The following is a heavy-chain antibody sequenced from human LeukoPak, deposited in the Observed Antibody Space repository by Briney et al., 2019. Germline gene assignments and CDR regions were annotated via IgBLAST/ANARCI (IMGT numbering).Heavy chain of an antibody. J-gene: IGHJ5*02. CDR1: GYTFTSYY. V-gene: IGHV1-46*01. D-gene: IGHD6-13*01. Sequence: ASVKVSCKASGYTFTSYYMHWVRQAPGQGLEWMGIINPSGGSTSYAQKFQGRVTMTRDTSTSTVYMELSSLRSEDTAVYYCARHSSGWYGSGWFGPWGQGTLVTVSS. CDR3: ARHSSGWYGSGWFGP. CDR2: INPSGGST.